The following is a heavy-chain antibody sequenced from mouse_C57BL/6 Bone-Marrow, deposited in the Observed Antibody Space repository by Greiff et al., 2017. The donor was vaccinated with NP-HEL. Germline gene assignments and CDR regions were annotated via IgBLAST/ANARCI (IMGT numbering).Heavy chain of an antibody. CDR1: GYTFTSYG. V-gene: IGHV1-81*01. Sequence: QVHVKQSGAELARPGASVKLSCKASGYTFTSYGIRWVKQRTGQGLEWIGEIYPSSGNTYYNEKFKGKATLTADKSSSTAYMELRSLTSEDSAVYYCAGTYGSSDDYWGQGTTLTVSS. CDR3: AGTYGSSDDY. J-gene: IGHJ2*01. CDR2: IYPSSGNT. D-gene: IGHD1-1*01.